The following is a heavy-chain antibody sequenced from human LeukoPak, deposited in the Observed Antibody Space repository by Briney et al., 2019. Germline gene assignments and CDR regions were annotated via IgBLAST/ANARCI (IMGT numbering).Heavy chain of an antibody. CDR2: ISNNGGST. Sequence: GRSLRLSCAASGFTFSSYAMHWVRQAPGKGLEWVSSISNNGGSTYYADSVKGHFTISRDNSKNTLYLQMNSLRAEDTAVYYCAKASNYFGSGSSFDNWGQGTLVTVSS. CDR1: GFTFSSYA. V-gene: IGHV3-23*01. D-gene: IGHD3-10*01. CDR3: AKASNYFGSGSSFDN. J-gene: IGHJ4*02.